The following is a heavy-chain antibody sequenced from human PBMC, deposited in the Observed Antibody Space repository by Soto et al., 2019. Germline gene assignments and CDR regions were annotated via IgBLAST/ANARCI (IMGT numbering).Heavy chain of an antibody. CDR2: IGESGTPT. J-gene: IGHJ6*02. D-gene: IGHD2-2*01. CDR3: ARYIPGVRYYGMDV. V-gene: IGHV3-23*01. Sequence: PGGSLRLSCAVSGFTFRNYWMNWARQAPGKGLEWVSLIGESGTPTYYADSVKGRFTISRDNSGNTLFLEMYSLRAEDTAVYYCARYIPGVRYYGMDVWGQGTTVTVSS. CDR1: GFTFRNYW.